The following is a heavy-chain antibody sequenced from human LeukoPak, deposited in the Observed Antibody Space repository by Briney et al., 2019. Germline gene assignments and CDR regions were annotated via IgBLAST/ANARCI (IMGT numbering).Heavy chain of an antibody. Sequence: GRSLRLSCTAPGFPTDEYAMTSVRQAPGRGLEWLGFIRSKSYRETIQDAASVRGRFTISRDDSKRVTYLQMNSLSIEDNAVYFCPRDRRDGCNDGYFDLWGRGTLVSVSS. CDR3: PRDRRDGCNDGYFDL. CDR2: IRSKSYRETI. CDR1: GFPTDEYA. J-gene: IGHJ2*01. V-gene: IGHV3-49*04. D-gene: IGHD5-24*01.